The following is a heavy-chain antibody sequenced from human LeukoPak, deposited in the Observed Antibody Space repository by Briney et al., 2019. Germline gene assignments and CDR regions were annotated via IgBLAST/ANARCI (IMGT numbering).Heavy chain of an antibody. Sequence: GSLRLSCAASGFTFSSYAMNWVRQAPGKGLEWIGEINHSGSTNYNPSLKSRVTISVDTSKNQFSLKLSSVTAADTAVYYCARLGARGDIVVVPAAYPPFDYWGQGTLVTVSS. J-gene: IGHJ4*02. CDR2: INHSGST. CDR1: GFTFSSYA. CDR3: ARLGARGDIVVVPAAYPPFDY. D-gene: IGHD2-2*01. V-gene: IGHV4-34*01.